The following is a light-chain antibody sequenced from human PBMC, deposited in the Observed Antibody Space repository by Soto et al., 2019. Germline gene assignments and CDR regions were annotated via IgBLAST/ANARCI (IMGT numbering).Light chain of an antibody. CDR2: VGTGGIVG. Sequence: QSVLTQPPSASASLGASVTLTCTLSSGYSNYKVDGYQQRPGKGPRFVMRVGTGGIVGSKGDGIPDRFSVLGSGLNRYLTIKNIQEEDESDYHCGADHGSGSNFLVVFGGGTKVTVL. CDR1: SGYSNYK. CDR3: GADHGSGSNFLVV. J-gene: IGLJ2*01. V-gene: IGLV9-49*01.